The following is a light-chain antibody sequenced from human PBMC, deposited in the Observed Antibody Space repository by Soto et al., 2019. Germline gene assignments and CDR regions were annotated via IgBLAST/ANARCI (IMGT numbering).Light chain of an antibody. CDR3: FSYTTSRNLV. J-gene: IGLJ3*02. CDR2: EVS. Sequence: QSALTQPASVSGSPGQSITISCTGTSSDVGGYHYVSGDQQHPAKAPKLMIYEVSNRPSGVSHRFSGSKSGNTASLSISGLQAEYEADYYCFSYTTSRNLVFGGETKVNVL. CDR1: SSDVGGYHY. V-gene: IGLV2-14*01.